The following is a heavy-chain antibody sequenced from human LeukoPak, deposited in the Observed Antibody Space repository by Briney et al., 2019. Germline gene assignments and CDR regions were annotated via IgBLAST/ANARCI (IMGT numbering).Heavy chain of an antibody. Sequence: GGSQRLSCAASGLTFSDFYMSWIRQAPGKGLEWVSYITSVGRAIYYADSVQGRFTISRDNARNSLYLQMNGLRAEDTAVYYCASDIVATSGDFWGQGTLVTVSS. J-gene: IGHJ4*02. CDR2: ITSVGRAI. D-gene: IGHD5-12*01. V-gene: IGHV3-11*01. CDR1: GLTFSDFY. CDR3: ASDIVATSGDF.